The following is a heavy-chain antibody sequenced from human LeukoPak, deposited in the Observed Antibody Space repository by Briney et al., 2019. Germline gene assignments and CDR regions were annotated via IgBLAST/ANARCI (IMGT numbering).Heavy chain of an antibody. V-gene: IGHV3-64*01. Sequence: SGGSLRLSCAASGFTFSSYAMHWVRQAPGKGLEYVSAISSSGGSTYYANSVKGRFTISRDNSKNTLYLQMGSLRAEDMAVYYCARGGITGTTLFDYWGQGTLVTVSS. J-gene: IGHJ4*02. CDR2: ISSSGGST. D-gene: IGHD1-7*01. CDR3: ARGGITGTTLFDY. CDR1: GFTFSSYA.